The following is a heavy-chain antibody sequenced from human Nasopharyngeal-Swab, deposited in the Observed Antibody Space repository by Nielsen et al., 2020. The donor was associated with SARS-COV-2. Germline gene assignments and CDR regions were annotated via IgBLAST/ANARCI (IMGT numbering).Heavy chain of an antibody. CDR3: ARVKGYQLLSSAAPNWFDP. CDR1: GGSFSGYY. Sequence: SETLSLTCAVYGGSFSGYYWSWIRQPPGKGLEWIGSIYYSGSTYYNPSLKSRVTISVDTSKNQFSLKLSSVTAADTAVYYCARVKGYQLLSSAAPNWFDPWGQGTLVTVSS. CDR2: IYYSGST. V-gene: IGHV4-34*01. D-gene: IGHD2-2*01. J-gene: IGHJ5*02.